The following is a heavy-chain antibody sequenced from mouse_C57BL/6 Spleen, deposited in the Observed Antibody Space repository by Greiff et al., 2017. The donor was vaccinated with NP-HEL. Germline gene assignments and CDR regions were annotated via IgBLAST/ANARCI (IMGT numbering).Heavy chain of an antibody. Sequence: VQLQQPGAELVRPGSSVKLSCKASGYTFTSYWMHWVKQRPIQGLEWIGNIDPSDSETHYNQKFKDKATLTVDKSSSTAYMQLSSLTSEDSAVYYCARGGGYYSNYEDWGQGTTLTVSS. CDR3: ARGGGYYSNYED. CDR1: GYTFTSYW. D-gene: IGHD2-5*01. J-gene: IGHJ2*01. V-gene: IGHV1-52*01. CDR2: IDPSDSET.